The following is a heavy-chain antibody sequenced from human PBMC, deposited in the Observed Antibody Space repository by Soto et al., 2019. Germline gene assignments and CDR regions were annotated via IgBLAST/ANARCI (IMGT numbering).Heavy chain of an antibody. V-gene: IGHV4-59*08. CDR3: ARARVGASSCDY. J-gene: IGHJ4*02. D-gene: IGHD1-26*01. Sequence: PSETLSLTCTVSGGSISSYYWSWIRQPPGKGLEWIGYIYYSGSTNYNPSLKSRVTISVDTSKNQFSLKLSSVTAADTAVYYCARARVGASSCDYWGQGTLVTVSS. CDR2: IYYSGST. CDR1: GGSISSYY.